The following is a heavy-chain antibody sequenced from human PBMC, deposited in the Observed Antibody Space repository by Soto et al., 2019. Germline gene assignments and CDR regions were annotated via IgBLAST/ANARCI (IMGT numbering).Heavy chain of an antibody. D-gene: IGHD3-22*01. J-gene: IGHJ4*02. Sequence: GESLKISCKGSGYSFTSYWIGWVRQMPGKGLEWMGIIYPGDSDTRYSPSFQGQVTISADKSISTACLQWSSLKASDTAMYYCARGLYYYDSSGYYDYWGQGTLVTVSS. CDR3: ARGLYYYDSSGYYDY. CDR2: IYPGDSDT. CDR1: GYSFTSYW. V-gene: IGHV5-51*01.